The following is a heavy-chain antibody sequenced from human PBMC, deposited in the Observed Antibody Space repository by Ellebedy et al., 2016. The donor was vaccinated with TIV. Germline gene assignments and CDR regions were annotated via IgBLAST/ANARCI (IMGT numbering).Heavy chain of an antibody. CDR1: GFTFSSYA. CDR2: ISYDGSNK. J-gene: IGHJ3*02. V-gene: IGHV3-30*04. CDR3: ARDLNDAFDI. Sequence: GESLKISXAASGFTFSSYAMHWVRQAPGKGLEWVAVISYDGSNKYYADSVKGRFTISRDNSKNTLYLQMNSLRAEDTAVYYCARDLNDAFDIWGQGTMVTVSS.